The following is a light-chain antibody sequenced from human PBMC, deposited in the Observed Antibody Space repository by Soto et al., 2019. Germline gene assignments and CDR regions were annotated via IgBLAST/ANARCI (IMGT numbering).Light chain of an antibody. CDR2: KDS. V-gene: IGLV3-27*01. J-gene: IGLJ2*01. CDR3: YSAAENNQV. CDR1: VLAKKY. Sequence: SYELTQPSSVSVSPGQTARITCSGDVLAKKYARWFQQKPGQAPVLGIYKDSERPSGSPERFSGSSSGTTVTLTISGAQVEDEADDYCYSAAENNQVFGGGTKLTVL.